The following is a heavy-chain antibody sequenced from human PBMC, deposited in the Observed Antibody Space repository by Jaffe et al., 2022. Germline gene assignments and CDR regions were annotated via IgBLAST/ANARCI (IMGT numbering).Heavy chain of an antibody. CDR1: GYTFTSYG. D-gene: IGHD2-15*01. J-gene: IGHJ5*02. Sequence: QVQLVQSGAEVKKPGASVKVSCKASGYTFTSYGISWVRQAPGQGLEWMGWISAYNGNTNYAQKLQGRVTMTTDTSTSTAYMELRSLRSDDTAVYYCARDNAYCSGGSCYSGGGWFDPWGQGTLVTVSS. CDR3: ARDNAYCSGGSCYSGGGWFDP. CDR2: ISAYNGNT. V-gene: IGHV1-18*01.